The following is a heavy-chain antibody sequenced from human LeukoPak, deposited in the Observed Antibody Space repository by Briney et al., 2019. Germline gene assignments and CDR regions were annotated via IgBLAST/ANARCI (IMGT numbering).Heavy chain of an antibody. CDR3: ARDKVRVSWFDP. D-gene: IGHD3-22*01. CDR1: GGTFSSYA. V-gene: IGHV1-69*05. J-gene: IGHJ5*02. Sequence: ASVKVSCKASGGTFSSYAISCVRQAPGQGLEWMGRIIPIFGTANYAQKFQGRVTITTDESTSTAYMELSSLRSEDTAVYYCARDKVRVSWFDPWGQGTLVTVSS. CDR2: IIPIFGTA.